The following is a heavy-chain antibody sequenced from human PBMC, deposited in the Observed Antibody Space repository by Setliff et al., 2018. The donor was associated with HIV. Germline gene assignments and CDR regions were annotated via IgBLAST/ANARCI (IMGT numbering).Heavy chain of an antibody. Sequence: PGGSLRLSCAASGFTFSNAWMNWVRQAPGKGLEWVGRIKSKTDGETEDYAAPVKGRFTISRDDSRSTLYLQMNSLITEDTALYYCTTAVAQNWYGSGNENYWGQGTLVTVSS. D-gene: IGHD3-10*01. CDR2: IKSKTDGETE. CDR3: TTAVAQNWYGSGNENY. CDR1: GFTFSNAW. V-gene: IGHV3-15*01. J-gene: IGHJ4*02.